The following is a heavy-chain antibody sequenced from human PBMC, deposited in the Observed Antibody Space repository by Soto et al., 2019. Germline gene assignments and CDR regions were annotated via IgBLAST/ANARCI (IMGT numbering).Heavy chain of an antibody. CDR3: ASGKTQMTQDRMGFYYYMDV. J-gene: IGHJ6*03. Sequence: QVQLVQSGAEVKKPGSSVKISCTASGATFNNRTFTWVRLAPGQGLEWMGRVIPLLDASNYAEKFQDRSTITADKSTNTAYVELSGLKSEDSAIYYCASGKTQMTQDRMGFYYYMDVWGKGTTVTVSS. CDR2: VIPLLDAS. CDR1: GATFNNRT. D-gene: IGHD2-15*01. V-gene: IGHV1-69*08.